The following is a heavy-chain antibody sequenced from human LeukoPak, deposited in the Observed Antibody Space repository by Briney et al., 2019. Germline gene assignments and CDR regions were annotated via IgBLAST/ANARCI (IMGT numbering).Heavy chain of an antibody. CDR2: ISGSGDST. J-gene: IGHJ4*02. CDR1: GFTFSSYA. Sequence: GGSLRLSCAASGFTFSSYAMSWVRQAPGKGLEWVSAISGSGDSTDYADSVKGRFTISRDNAKNSLYLQMSSLRVEDTAVYYCAREHSGGGNYYDSSGYYRSFDYWGQGTPVTVSS. CDR3: AREHSGGGNYYDSSGYYRSFDY. V-gene: IGHV3-23*01. D-gene: IGHD3-22*01.